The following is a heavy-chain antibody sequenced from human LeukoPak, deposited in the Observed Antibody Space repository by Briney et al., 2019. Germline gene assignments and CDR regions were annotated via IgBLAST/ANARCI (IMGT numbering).Heavy chain of an antibody. CDR2: INHSGST. Sequence: SETLSLTCAVYGGSFSGYYWSWIRQPPGKGPEWIGEINHSGSTNYNPSLKSRVTISVDTSKNQFSLKLSSVTAADTAVYYCAGKSSGWYGDAFDIWGQGTMVTVSS. J-gene: IGHJ3*02. CDR1: GGSFSGYY. D-gene: IGHD6-19*01. V-gene: IGHV4-34*01. CDR3: AGKSSGWYGDAFDI.